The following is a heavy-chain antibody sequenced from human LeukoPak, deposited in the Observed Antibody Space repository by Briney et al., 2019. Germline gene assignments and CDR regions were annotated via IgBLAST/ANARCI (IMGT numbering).Heavy chain of an antibody. CDR1: GFTFSSYA. V-gene: IGHV3-23*01. CDR3: AKDRVSYYGSGSYYEY. J-gene: IGHJ4*02. CDR2: ISGSGGST. D-gene: IGHD3-10*01. Sequence: GSLRLSCAASGFTFSSYAMSWVHQAPGKGLEWVSAISGSGGSTYYADSVKGRFTISRDNSKNTLYLQMNSLRAEDTAVYYCAKDRVSYYGSGSYYEYWGQGTLVTVSS.